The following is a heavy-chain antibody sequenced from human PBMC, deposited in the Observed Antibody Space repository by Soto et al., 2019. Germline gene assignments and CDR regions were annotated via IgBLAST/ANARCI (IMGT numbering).Heavy chain of an antibody. CDR3: ARTRVLAAAGGLGYYYGMDV. CDR1: GYTFTGYY. Sequence: QVQLVQSGAEVKKPGASVKVSCKASGYTFTGYYMHWVRQAPGQGLEWMGWINPNSGGTNYAQKFQGWVTITRDTSISTAYMELSRLRSDDTAVYYCARTRVLAAAGGLGYYYGMDVWGQGTTVTVSS. D-gene: IGHD6-13*01. V-gene: IGHV1-2*04. CDR2: INPNSGGT. J-gene: IGHJ6*02.